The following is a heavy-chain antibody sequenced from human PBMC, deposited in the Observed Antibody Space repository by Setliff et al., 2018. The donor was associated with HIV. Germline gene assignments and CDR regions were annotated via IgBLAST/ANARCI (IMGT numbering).Heavy chain of an antibody. J-gene: IGHJ3*02. CDR1: GDTFITYW. CDR2: IDPGDSDT. V-gene: IGHV5-51*01. Sequence: GESLKISCQGLGDTFITYWIGWVRQMPGKGLEWMGIIDPGDSDTRYSPSFQGQVTMSVDKSITTAYLHWNSLKASDSAMYYCGRLRISGTTTGAFDIWGQGTMVTVS. D-gene: IGHD1-7*01. CDR3: GRLRISGTTTGAFDI.